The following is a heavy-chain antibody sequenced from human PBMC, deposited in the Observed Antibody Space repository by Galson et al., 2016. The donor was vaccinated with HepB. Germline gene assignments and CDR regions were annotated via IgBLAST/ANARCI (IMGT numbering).Heavy chain of an antibody. Sequence: SVKVSCKASGYTISDYGISWVRQTPGQGLEWMGWISTKNGNPIYARKFRGRITMTTDTPRTTAYMELRSLKSDDTAVYYCARESVGYYGSGSYCDHWGQGTLVTVSS. CDR3: ARESVGYYGSGSYCDH. V-gene: IGHV1-18*01. CDR1: GYTISDYG. J-gene: IGHJ5*02. CDR2: ISTKNGNP. D-gene: IGHD3-10*01.